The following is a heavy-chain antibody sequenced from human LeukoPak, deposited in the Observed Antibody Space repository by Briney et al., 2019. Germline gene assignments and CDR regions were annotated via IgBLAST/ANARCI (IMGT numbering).Heavy chain of an antibody. J-gene: IGHJ4*02. CDR3: ARDGYCGGGCYLFDY. V-gene: IGHV3-30-3*01. CDR1: GFTFSSYA. Sequence: GGSQRLSCAASGFTFSSYAMHWVRQAPGKGLEWVAVISYDGSNKYYADSVKGRFTISRDNSKNTLYLQMNSLRAEDTAVYYCARDGYCGGGCYLFDYWGQGTLVTVSS. D-gene: IGHD2-21*02. CDR2: ISYDGSNK.